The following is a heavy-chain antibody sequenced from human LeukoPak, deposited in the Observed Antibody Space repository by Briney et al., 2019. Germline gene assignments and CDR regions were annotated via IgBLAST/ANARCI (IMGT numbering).Heavy chain of an antibody. V-gene: IGHV3-21*04. J-gene: IGHJ4*02. CDR1: GFTFSSYN. CDR2: ISTSSSYI. D-gene: IGHD3-10*01. Sequence: GGSLRLSRAASGFTFSSYNMNWVRQAPGKGLEWVSSISTSSSYIYYADSVKGRFTISRDNARNSLYLQMNSLRTEDTALYYCAKDKIFGGELDYWGQGTLVTVSS. CDR3: AKDKIFGGELDY.